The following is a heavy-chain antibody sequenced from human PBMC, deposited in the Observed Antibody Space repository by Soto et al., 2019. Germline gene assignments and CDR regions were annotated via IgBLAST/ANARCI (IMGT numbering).Heavy chain of an antibody. CDR1: GGSISSYY. Sequence: KTSETLSLTCTVSGGSISSYYWSWIRQPPGKGLEWIGYIYYSGSTNYNPSLKSRVTISVDTSKNQFSLKLSSVTAADTAVYYCARHFFHYDFWSGYPNWFDPWGQGTLVTVSS. V-gene: IGHV4-59*08. J-gene: IGHJ5*02. CDR3: ARHFFHYDFWSGYPNWFDP. CDR2: IYYSGST. D-gene: IGHD3-3*01.